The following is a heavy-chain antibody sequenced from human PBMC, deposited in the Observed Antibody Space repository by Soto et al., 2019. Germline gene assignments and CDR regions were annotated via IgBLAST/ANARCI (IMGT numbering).Heavy chain of an antibody. V-gene: IGHV5-51*01. Sequence: PGESLKICWKGSGYSFTSYWIGWVRQMPGKGLEWMGIIYPGDSDTRYSPSFQGQVTISADKSISTAYLQWSSLRSEDTAVYYCARGHNHYYDSSGYWYSSFDYWGQGTLVTVSS. J-gene: IGHJ4*02. CDR1: GYSFTSYW. D-gene: IGHD3-22*01. CDR3: ARGHNHYYDSSGYWYSSFDY. CDR2: IYPGDSDT.